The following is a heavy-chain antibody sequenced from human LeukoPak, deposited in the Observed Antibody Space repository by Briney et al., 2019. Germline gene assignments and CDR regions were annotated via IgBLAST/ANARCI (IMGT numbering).Heavy chain of an antibody. CDR1: GYSFTSYW. CDR2: IDPSDSYT. J-gene: IGHJ3*02. CDR3: ARHSGPLEALDI. Sequence: GESLRIPCKGSGYSFTSYWISWVRQMPGKGLEWMGRIDPSDSYTYYSPSFQGHVTISADKSISTAHLQWSSLKASDTAMYYCARHSGPLEALDIWGQGTMVTDSS. V-gene: IGHV5-10-1*01. D-gene: IGHD6-13*01.